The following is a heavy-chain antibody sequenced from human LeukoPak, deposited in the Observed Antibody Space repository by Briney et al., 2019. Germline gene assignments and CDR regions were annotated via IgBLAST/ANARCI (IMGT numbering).Heavy chain of an antibody. J-gene: IGHJ4*02. CDR2: INPNSGGT. CDR3: ARGLDSSGWYFGY. CDR1: GHTFTGYY. V-gene: IGHV1-2*04. Sequence: ASVKVSCKASGHTFTGYYMHWVRQAPGQGLEWMGWINPNSGGTNYAQKFQGWVTMTRDTSISTAYMELSRLRSDDTAVYYCARGLDSSGWYFGYWGQGTLVTVSS. D-gene: IGHD6-19*01.